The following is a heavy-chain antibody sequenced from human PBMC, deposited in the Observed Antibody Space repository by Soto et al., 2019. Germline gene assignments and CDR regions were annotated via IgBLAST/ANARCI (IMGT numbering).Heavy chain of an antibody. V-gene: IGHV3-33*01. CDR1: GFTFSSYG. D-gene: IGHD4-17*01. CDR2: IWYDGSNK. J-gene: IGHJ6*03. CDR3: ARSSTTLYGSYYYMDV. Sequence: GGSLRLSCAASGFTFSSYGMHWVRQAPGKGLEWVAVIWYDGSNKYYADSVKGRFTISRDNSKNTLYLQMNSLRAEDTAVYYCARSSTTLYGSYYYMDVWGKGTTVTVSS.